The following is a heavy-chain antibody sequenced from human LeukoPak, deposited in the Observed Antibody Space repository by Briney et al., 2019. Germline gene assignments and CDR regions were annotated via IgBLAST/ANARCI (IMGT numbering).Heavy chain of an antibody. CDR3: AREGAAAQSYYMDV. CDR2: ISSSSSYI. Sequence: PGGSLRLSCAASGFTFSSYSMNWVRQAPGKGLEWVSSISSSSSYIYYADSVKGRFTISRDNAKNSLYLQMNSLRAEDTAVYYCAREGAAAQSYYMDVWGKGTTVTVSS. D-gene: IGHD6-13*01. V-gene: IGHV3-21*01. J-gene: IGHJ6*03. CDR1: GFTFSSYS.